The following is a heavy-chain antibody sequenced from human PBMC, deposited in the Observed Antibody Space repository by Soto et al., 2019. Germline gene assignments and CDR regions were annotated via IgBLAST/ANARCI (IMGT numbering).Heavy chain of an antibody. V-gene: IGHV4-61*08. Sequence: SETLALTCTVSGGSISSGGYYWSWIRQHPGKGLEWIGYIYYSGSTNYNPSLKSRVTISVDTSKNQFSLKLSSVIAADTAVYYCARVRGYSYGYDNWFDPWGQGTLVTVSS. CDR1: GGSISSGGYY. D-gene: IGHD5-18*01. CDR3: ARVRGYSYGYDNWFDP. CDR2: IYYSGST. J-gene: IGHJ5*02.